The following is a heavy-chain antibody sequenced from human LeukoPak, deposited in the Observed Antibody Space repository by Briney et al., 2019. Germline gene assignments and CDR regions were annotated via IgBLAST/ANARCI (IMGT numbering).Heavy chain of an antibody. CDR3: EKTLHPPNLNWYFDY. J-gene: IGHJ4*02. D-gene: IGHD1-1*01. Sequence: SQTLSLTCTVSGGSISGTNYFWNWIRQPPGKGLEWIGRIFPSGNTNFNPSLMSRVTMSVDTSKNQFSLKLSSVTAADTAIYYCEKTLHPPNLNWYFDYWGQGILVTVSS. CDR1: GGSISGTNYF. V-gene: IGHV4-61*02. CDR2: IFPSGNT.